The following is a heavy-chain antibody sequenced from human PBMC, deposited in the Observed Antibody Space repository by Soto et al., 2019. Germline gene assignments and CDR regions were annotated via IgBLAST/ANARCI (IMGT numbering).Heavy chain of an antibody. D-gene: IGHD3-16*02. Sequence: GGSLRLSCEASGFSFSSYGMHWVRQAPGKGLEWVAFISYDGSNKYYVDSVQGRFTIFRDSSRNALYLQMNSLRPEDTAVYYCAKAMGELSPESYDYWGQGPLVTVSS. CDR2: ISYDGSNK. J-gene: IGHJ4*02. CDR3: AKAMGELSPESYDY. V-gene: IGHV3-30*18. CDR1: GFSFSSYG.